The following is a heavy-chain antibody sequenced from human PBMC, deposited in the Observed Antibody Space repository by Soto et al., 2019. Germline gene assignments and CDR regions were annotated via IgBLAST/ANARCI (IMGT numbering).Heavy chain of an antibody. V-gene: IGHV3-74*01. Sequence: EVQVVESGGGIVQPGGSLRLSCAGSGFTFSHYWMHWVRQAPGEGLVWISRINGDGSSTSYGDSVKGRVTISRDNAKNTLYLQMNTLRPEDTAVDYCAVHVDYDAFDMWGQGTMVTVSS. D-gene: IGHD4-17*01. J-gene: IGHJ3*02. CDR3: AVHVDYDAFDM. CDR2: INGDGSST. CDR1: GFTFSHYW.